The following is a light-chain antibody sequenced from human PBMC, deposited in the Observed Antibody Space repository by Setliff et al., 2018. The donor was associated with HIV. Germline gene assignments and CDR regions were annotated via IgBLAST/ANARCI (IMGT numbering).Light chain of an antibody. CDR1: SGDVGRYNL. CDR2: QAS. J-gene: IGLJ1*01. Sequence: QSVLTQPASVSGSPGQSITISCTGTSGDVGRYNLVSWYQQQPGKPPKLMIYQASKRPSGVSNRFSGSKSGNTASLTISGLQAEDEADYYCCSNTGSNTYVFGTATKVTVL. V-gene: IGLV2-23*01. CDR3: CSNTGSNTYV.